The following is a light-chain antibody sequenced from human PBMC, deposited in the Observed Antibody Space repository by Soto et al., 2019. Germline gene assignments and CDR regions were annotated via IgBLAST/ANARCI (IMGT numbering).Light chain of an antibody. CDR2: DAS. J-gene: IGKJ5*01. Sequence: EIVWAQSPATLSLSPGERATLSCRASQSVSIYLAWYQQKPGQAPRLLIYDASNRATGIPARFSGSGSGTDFTLTISSLEPEDFAVYYCQQRSNWPPKITLGQGTRLEIK. V-gene: IGKV3-11*01. CDR3: QQRSNWPPKIT. CDR1: QSVSIY.